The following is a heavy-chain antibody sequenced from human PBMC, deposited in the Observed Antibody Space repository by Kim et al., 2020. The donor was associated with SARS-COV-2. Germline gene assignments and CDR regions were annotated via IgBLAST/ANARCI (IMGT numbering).Heavy chain of an antibody. J-gene: IGHJ3*02. CDR3: AKDIGYYGSGSGAFDI. CDR2: ISWNSGSI. V-gene: IGHV3-9*01. D-gene: IGHD3-10*01. Sequence: GGSLRLSCAASGFTFDDYAMHWVRQAPGKGLEWVSGISWNSGSIGYADSVKGRFTISRDNAKNSLYLQMNSLRAEDTALYYCAKDIGYYGSGSGAFDIWGQGTMVTVSS. CDR1: GFTFDDYA.